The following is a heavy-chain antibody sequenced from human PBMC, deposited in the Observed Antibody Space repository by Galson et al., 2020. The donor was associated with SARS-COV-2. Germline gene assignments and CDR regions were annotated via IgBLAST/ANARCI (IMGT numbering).Heavy chain of an antibody. CDR2: ISGNGINT. D-gene: IGHD3-10*01. V-gene: IGHV3-23*01. Sequence: GGSLRLSCAASGFTFSSYAMSWVRLAPGKGLEWVSSISGNGINTYYADSVKGLFTISRDSSKNTLYLQMSSLRAEDTAVYYCASLQYASGTYYPHYWGQGTLVTVSS. J-gene: IGHJ4*02. CDR3: ASLQYASGTYYPHY. CDR1: GFTFSSYA.